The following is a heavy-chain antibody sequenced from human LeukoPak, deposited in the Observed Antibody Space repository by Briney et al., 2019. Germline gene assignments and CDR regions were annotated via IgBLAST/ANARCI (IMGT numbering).Heavy chain of an antibody. J-gene: IGHJ4*02. V-gene: IGHV4-38-2*02. CDR2: IYHSGIT. CDR3: ARGMNYDFWSGYYVFDY. D-gene: IGHD3-3*01. CDR1: DYSISSGYGYY. Sequence: SETLSLTCTVSDYSISSGYGYYWGWIRQPPGKGLEWIGNIYHSGITYYNHFNSSLKSRVTISIDTSKNQFSLKLSSVTAADTAVYYCARGMNYDFWSGYYVFDYWGQGTLVTVSS.